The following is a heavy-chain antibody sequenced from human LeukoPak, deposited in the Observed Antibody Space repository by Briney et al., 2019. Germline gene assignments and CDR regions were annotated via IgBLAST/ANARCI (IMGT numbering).Heavy chain of an antibody. CDR3: ARVPLDIVVVPAAMVGRNYYYYYMDV. D-gene: IGHD2-2*03. CDR2: IYYSVST. Sequence: SETLSLTCTVSGGSISSYYWSWIRQPPGKGLEWIGYIYYSVSTNYNPSLKSRVTISVDTSKNQFSLKLSSVTAADTAVYYCARVPLDIVVVPAAMVGRNYYYYYMDVWGKGTTVTVSS. J-gene: IGHJ6*03. V-gene: IGHV4-59*01. CDR1: GGSISSYY.